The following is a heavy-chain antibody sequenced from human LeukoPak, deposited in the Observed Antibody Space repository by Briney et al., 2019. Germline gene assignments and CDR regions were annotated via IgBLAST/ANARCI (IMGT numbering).Heavy chain of an antibody. V-gene: IGHV2-5*01. CDR3: ARRKVGGNSVEFDY. D-gene: IGHD4-23*01. CDR2: IYRNDDK. Sequence: ESGPTLVNPTQTLTLTCTCSGFSLSPSGVGVGWIRQPPGKALEWLALIYRNDDKRYTPSLKNRLTITKDTSKNQVVLTMTNMDPVDTATYFCARRKVGGNSVEFDYWGQGIMVTVSS. J-gene: IGHJ4*02. CDR1: GFSLSPSGVG.